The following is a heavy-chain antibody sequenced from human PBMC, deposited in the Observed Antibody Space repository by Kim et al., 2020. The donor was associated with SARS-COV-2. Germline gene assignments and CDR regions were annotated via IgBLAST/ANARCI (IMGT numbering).Heavy chain of an antibody. J-gene: IGHJ4*02. CDR3: ATDVPSPLAQIDF. CDR1: GFSFNEAW. CDR2: IKSNGAT. Sequence: GGSLRLSCAASGFSFNEAWMSWVRQVSGKGLEFVGRIKSNGATDYAAPVKGRFIISRDDSKKTLYLQMDSLKTEDTAMYFCATDVPSPLAQIDFWGQGTLVTVSS. D-gene: IGHD1-1*01. V-gene: IGHV3-15*01.